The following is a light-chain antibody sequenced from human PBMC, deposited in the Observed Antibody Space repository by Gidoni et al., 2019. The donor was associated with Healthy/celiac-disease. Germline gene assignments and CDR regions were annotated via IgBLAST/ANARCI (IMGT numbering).Light chain of an antibody. CDR1: QSVSSY. CDR3: QQRSNWPIT. J-gene: IGKJ5*01. V-gene: IGKV3-11*01. Sequence: EILFNHSPATLSLAPGERATLSCRASQSVSSYLAWYQQKPGQAPRLLIYDASNRATGIPARFSGSGSGTDFTLTISSLEPEDFAVYYCQQRSNWPITFGQGTRLEIK. CDR2: DAS.